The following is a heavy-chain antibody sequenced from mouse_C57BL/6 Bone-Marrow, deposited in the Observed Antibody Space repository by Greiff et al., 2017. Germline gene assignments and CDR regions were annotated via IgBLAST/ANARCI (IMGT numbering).Heavy chain of an antibody. CDR1: GYAFSSYW. CDR3: ARFITTVVDYFDY. Sequence: QVQLQQSGAELVKPGASVKISCKASGYAFSSYWMNWVKQRPGKGLEWIGQIYPGDGDTKYNGKFKGKATLTADKSSSTAYMQLSSLTSEDSAVYFCARFITTVVDYFDYWGQGTTLTVSS. D-gene: IGHD1-1*01. V-gene: IGHV1-80*01. J-gene: IGHJ2*01. CDR2: IYPGDGDT.